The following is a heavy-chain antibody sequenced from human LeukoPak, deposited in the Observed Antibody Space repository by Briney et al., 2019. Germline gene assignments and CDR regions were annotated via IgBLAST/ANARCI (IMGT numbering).Heavy chain of an antibody. J-gene: IGHJ4*02. Sequence: TGGSLRLSCAVSGITLSNYDMSWVRQAPGKGLEWVAGLSGSGGGTNYADSVQGRFTISRDNPKNTLYLQMNSLRAEDTAVYFCAKRGVVIRVFLVGFHKEAYYFDSWGQGALVTVSS. V-gene: IGHV3-23*01. D-gene: IGHD3-10*01. CDR3: AKRGVVIRVFLVGFHKEAYYFDS. CDR2: LSGSGGGT. CDR1: GITLSNYD.